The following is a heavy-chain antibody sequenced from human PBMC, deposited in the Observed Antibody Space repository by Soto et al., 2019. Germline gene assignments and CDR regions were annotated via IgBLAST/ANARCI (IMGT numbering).Heavy chain of an antibody. CDR2: IIPIFGTA. D-gene: IGHD5-18*01. Sequence: SVKVCCKASGGTFSSYAISWVRQAPGQGLEWMGGIIPIFGTANYAQKFQGRVTITADESTSTAYMELSSLRSEDTAVYYCATTWDTAMAEYWYLDLWGRGTLVTVSS. J-gene: IGHJ2*01. CDR1: GGTFSSYA. V-gene: IGHV1-69*13. CDR3: ATTWDTAMAEYWYLDL.